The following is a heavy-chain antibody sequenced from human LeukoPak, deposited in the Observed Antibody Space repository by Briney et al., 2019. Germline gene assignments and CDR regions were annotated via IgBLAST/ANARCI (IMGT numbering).Heavy chain of an antibody. CDR2: INQDGSKK. D-gene: IGHD1-14*01. CDR3: ARARDSTGRADY. J-gene: IGHJ4*02. CDR1: GFTFSSNW. Sequence: GGSLRLSCAASGFTFSSNWMGWVRQTPGKGLEWVANINQDGSKKYCVDSVKGRFTISRDNAKNSVYLQMDSLRVEDTAVYYCARARDSTGRADYWGQGTLVTVTS. V-gene: IGHV3-7*01.